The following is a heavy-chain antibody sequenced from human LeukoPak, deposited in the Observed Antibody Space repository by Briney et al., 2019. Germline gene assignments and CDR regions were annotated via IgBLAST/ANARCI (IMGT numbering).Heavy chain of an antibody. D-gene: IGHD3-10*01. CDR1: GFPFSSYE. CDR2: ISSSGSTI. Sequence: GGPLRLSCAASGFPFSSYEMNWVRQAPGKGLEWVSYISSSGSTIYYADSVKGRFTISRDNAKNSLYLQMNSLRAEDTAVYYCATGRRAAVDYWGQGTLVTVSS. CDR3: ATGRRAAVDY. J-gene: IGHJ4*02. V-gene: IGHV3-48*03.